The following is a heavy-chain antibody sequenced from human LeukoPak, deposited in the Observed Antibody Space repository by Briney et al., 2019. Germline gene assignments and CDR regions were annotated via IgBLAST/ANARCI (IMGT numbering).Heavy chain of an antibody. V-gene: IGHV4-34*01. Sequence: GSLRLSCAASGFTFSSYAMSWIRQPPGKGLEWIGEINHSGSTNYNPSLKSRVTISVDTSKNQFSLKLSSVTAADTAVYYCARVSSIVGATTLDYWGQGTLVTVSS. CDR1: GFTFSSYA. J-gene: IGHJ4*02. CDR3: ARVSSIVGATTLDY. CDR2: INHSGST. D-gene: IGHD1-26*01.